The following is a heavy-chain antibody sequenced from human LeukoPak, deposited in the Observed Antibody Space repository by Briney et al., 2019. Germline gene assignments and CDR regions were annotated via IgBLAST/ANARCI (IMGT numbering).Heavy chain of an antibody. CDR1: GGSISSSSYY. CDR3: ARHVTGPSYYYYGMDV. V-gene: IGHV4-39*01. Sequence: SETLSLTCTVSGGSISSSSYYWGWLRQPPGKGLEWIGSIFYSGSTYYSPSLKSRVTISVDTSKNQFSLKLSSVTAADTAAYYCARHVTGPSYYYYGMDVWGQGTTVTVSS. J-gene: IGHJ6*02. D-gene: IGHD2-21*02. CDR2: IFYSGST.